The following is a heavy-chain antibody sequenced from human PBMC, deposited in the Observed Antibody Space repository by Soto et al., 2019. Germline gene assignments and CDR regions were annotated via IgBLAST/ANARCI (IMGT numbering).Heavy chain of an antibody. J-gene: IGHJ5*02. V-gene: IGHV4-59*08. Sequence: SETLSLTCTVSGGSISSYYWSWIRQPPGKGLEWIGYIYYSGSTNYNPSLKSRVTISVDTSKNQFSLKLSSVTAADTAVYYCARQFPYRSSSTWFDPWGQGTLVTVS. CDR1: GGSISSYY. CDR3: ARQFPYRSSSTWFDP. CDR2: IYYSGST. D-gene: IGHD6-6*01.